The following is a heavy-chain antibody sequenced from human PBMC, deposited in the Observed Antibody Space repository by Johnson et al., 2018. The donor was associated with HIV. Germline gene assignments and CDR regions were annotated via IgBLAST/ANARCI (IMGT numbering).Heavy chain of an antibody. Sequence: VQLVESGGGLVQPGGSLRLSCAASGFTFSSYWMSWVRQAPGKGLEWVANIKQDGSEKYYVDSVKGRFTISRDNAKNSLYLQMNSLRAEDTALYYCAKLPYYYDSSGYSDDAFDIWGQGTMVTVSS. D-gene: IGHD3-22*01. CDR3: AKLPYYYDSSGYSDDAFDI. CDR2: IKQDGSEK. CDR1: GFTFSSYW. V-gene: IGHV3-7*03. J-gene: IGHJ3*02.